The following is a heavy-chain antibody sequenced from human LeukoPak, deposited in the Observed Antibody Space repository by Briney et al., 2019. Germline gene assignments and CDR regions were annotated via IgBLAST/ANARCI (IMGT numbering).Heavy chain of an antibody. CDR3: ARGPYYDILTGSQNWFDP. D-gene: IGHD3-9*01. V-gene: IGHV4-4*07. CDR2: IYTSGST. J-gene: IGHJ5*02. Sequence: PSETLSLTCTVSGGSISSYYWSWIRQPAGKGLEWIGRIYTSGSTHYNPSLKSRVTMSVDTSKNQFSLKLSSVTAADTAVYYCARGPYYDILTGSQNWFDPWGQGTLVTVSS. CDR1: GGSISSYY.